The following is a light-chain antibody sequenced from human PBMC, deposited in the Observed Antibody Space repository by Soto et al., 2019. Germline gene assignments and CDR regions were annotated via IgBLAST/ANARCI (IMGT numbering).Light chain of an antibody. CDR1: QSLMHTNGYNF. V-gene: IGKV2-28*01. CDR3: MQALQSPFT. J-gene: IGKJ3*01. Sequence: DIVMTQSPLSLPVTPGQPASISFRASQSLMHTNGYNFLAWYMQKPGQSPQLLIYLGSNRASGVPDRFSGSGSGTEFTLKISRVEAEDVAVYYCMQALQSPFTFGPGTKVDIK. CDR2: LGS.